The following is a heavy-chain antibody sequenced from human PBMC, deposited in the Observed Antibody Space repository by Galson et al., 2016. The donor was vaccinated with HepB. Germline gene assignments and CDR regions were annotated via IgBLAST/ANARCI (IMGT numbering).Heavy chain of an antibody. V-gene: IGHV3-23*01. CDR3: AKCGSTSCPAN. D-gene: IGHD2-2*01. Sequence: SLRLSCAASGFTFSSYAMSWVRQAPGKGLEWVSAITGSGGSTYYVESVKGRFTISRDSSKNTVYLEMNSLRAEDTAVYYCAKCGSTSCPANWGQGILVTVSS. CDR1: GFTFSSYA. CDR2: ITGSGGST. J-gene: IGHJ4*02.